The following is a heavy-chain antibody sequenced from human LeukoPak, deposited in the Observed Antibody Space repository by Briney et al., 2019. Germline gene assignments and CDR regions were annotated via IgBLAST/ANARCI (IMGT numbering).Heavy chain of an antibody. J-gene: IGHJ1*01. CDR1: GFTFSSHA. Sequence: GGSLRLSCAASGFTFSSHAMHWVRQAPGKGLEWVAVISYDGSNKYYADSVKGRFTISRDNSKNTLYLQMNSLRAEDTAVYYCARDRFVTVTTFQYFQHWGQGTLVTVSS. V-gene: IGHV3-30-3*01. D-gene: IGHD4-17*01. CDR2: ISYDGSNK. CDR3: ARDRFVTVTTFQYFQH.